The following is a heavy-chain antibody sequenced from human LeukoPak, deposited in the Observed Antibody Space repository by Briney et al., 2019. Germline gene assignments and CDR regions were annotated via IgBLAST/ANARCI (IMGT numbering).Heavy chain of an antibody. V-gene: IGHV4-59*01. Sequence: SETLSLTCTVSGGSISSYYWSWIRQPPGKGLEWIGYIYYSGSTNYNPSLKSRVTISVDTSKNQFSLKLSSVTAADTAVYYCARVRAAGMDVWGQGSTVTVSS. CDR2: IYYSGST. CDR1: GGSISSYY. CDR3: ARVRAAGMDV. J-gene: IGHJ6*02. D-gene: IGHD6-25*01.